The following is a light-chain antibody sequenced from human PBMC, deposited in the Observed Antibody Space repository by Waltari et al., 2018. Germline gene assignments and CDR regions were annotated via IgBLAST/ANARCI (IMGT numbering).Light chain of an antibody. CDR2: AAT. CDR1: QRISGY. CDR3: QQSYSVPWT. V-gene: IGKV1-39*01. Sequence: DIQLTQSPSSLSASVGDRVTMTCRASQRISGYLHWYQKKPGKAPKLLSYAATSLESGVPSRFSGSESGTDFTLTITSLHPEDYATYYCQQSYSVPWTFGQGTQVEVK. J-gene: IGKJ1*01.